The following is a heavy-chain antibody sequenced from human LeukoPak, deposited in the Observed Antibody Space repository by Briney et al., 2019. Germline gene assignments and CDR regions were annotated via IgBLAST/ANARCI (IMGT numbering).Heavy chain of an antibody. Sequence: GGSLRLSCAASGFTFNNYAMHWVRQAPGKGLEWVSSISSSSSYIYYADSVKGRFTISRDNAKNSLYLQMNSLRAEDTAVYYCARVPLYSSSSGWGQGTLVTVSS. CDR2: ISSSSSYI. CDR3: ARVPLYSSSSG. CDR1: GFTFNNYA. D-gene: IGHD6-6*01. J-gene: IGHJ4*02. V-gene: IGHV3-21*01.